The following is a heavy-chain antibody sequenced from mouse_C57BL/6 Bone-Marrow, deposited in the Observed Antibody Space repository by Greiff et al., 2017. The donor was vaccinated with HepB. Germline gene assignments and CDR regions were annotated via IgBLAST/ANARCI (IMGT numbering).Heavy chain of an antibody. CDR3: ARPWARFAY. V-gene: IGHV5-6*02. J-gene: IGHJ3*01. Sequence: EVKLVESGGDLVKPGGSLKLSCAASGFTFSSYGMSWVRQTPDKRLEWVATISSGGSYTYYPDSVKGRFTISRDNAKNTLYLQMSSLKSEDTAMYYRARPWARFAYWGQGTLVTVSA. CDR2: ISSGGSYT. CDR1: GFTFSSYG. D-gene: IGHD4-1*01.